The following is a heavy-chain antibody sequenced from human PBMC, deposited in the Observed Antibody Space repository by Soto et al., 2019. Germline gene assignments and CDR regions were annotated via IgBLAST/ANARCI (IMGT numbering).Heavy chain of an antibody. J-gene: IGHJ5*02. V-gene: IGHV1-46*01. Sequence: QVQLVQSGAEVKKPGASVKVSCKASGYTFTSYYMHWVRQAPGQGLEWMGIINPSGGSTSYAQKFQGRVTMTRDTSTSTVYMELSSLRSEDTAVYYCARDCSSTSYQGWFDPWGQGTLVTVSS. CDR3: ARDCSSTSYQGWFDP. D-gene: IGHD2-2*01. CDR2: INPSGGST. CDR1: GYTFTSYY.